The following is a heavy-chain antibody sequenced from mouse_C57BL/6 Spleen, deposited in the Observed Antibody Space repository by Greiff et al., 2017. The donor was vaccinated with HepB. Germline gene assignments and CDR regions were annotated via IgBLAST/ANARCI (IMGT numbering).Heavy chain of an antibody. V-gene: IGHV1-50*01. D-gene: IGHD3-3*01. CDR1: GYTFTSYW. J-gene: IGHJ4*01. Sequence: QVQLKQPGAELVKPGASVKLSCKASGYTFTSYWMQWVKQRPGQGLEWIGEIDPSDSYTNYNQKFKGKATLTVDTSSSTAYMQLSSLTSEDSAVYYCARGGRGYYAMDYWGQGTSVTVSS. CDR3: ARGGRGYYAMDY. CDR2: IDPSDSYT.